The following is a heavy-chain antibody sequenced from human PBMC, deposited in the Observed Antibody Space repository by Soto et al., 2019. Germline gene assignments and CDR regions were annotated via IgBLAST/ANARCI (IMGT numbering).Heavy chain of an antibody. D-gene: IGHD2-15*01. CDR2: ISYDGSNK. CDR3: AKSTSCSGGSCYRRTKYNWFDP. V-gene: IGHV3-30*18. J-gene: IGHJ5*02. CDR1: GFTFSSYG. Sequence: GGSLRLSCAASGFTFSSYGMHWVRQAPGKGLEWVAVISYDGSNKYYADSVKGRFTISRDNSKNTLYLQMNSLRAEDTAVYYCAKSTSCSGGSCYRRTKYNWFDPWGQGTLVTVSS.